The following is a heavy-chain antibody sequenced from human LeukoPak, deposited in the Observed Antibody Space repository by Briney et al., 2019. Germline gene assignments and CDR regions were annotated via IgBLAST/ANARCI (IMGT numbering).Heavy chain of an antibody. CDR1: GFTFSSYA. V-gene: IGHV3-23*01. CDR2: ISGSGGST. Sequence: GGSLRLSCAASGFTFSSYAMSWVRQAPGKGLEWVSAISGSGGSTYYADSVKGRFTISRDNSKNTLYLQMNSLRAEDTAVYYCAKGVYGSGSYYPQYYYYGMDVWGQGTTVTVSS. J-gene: IGHJ6*02. CDR3: AKGVYGSGSYYPQYYYYGMDV. D-gene: IGHD3-10*01.